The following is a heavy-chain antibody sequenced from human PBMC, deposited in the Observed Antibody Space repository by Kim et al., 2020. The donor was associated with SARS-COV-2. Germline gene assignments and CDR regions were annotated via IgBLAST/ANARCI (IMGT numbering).Heavy chain of an antibody. V-gene: IGHV3-11*05. J-gene: IGHJ6*02. CDR2: ISSSSSYT. CDR1: GFTFSDYY. CDR3: ARVGYDYVWGSYRDYYYYYGRDV. Sequence: GGSLRLSCAASGFTFSDYYMSWIRQAPGKGLEWVSYISSSSSYTNYADSVKGRFTISRDNAKNSLYLQMNSLRAEDTAVYYCARVGYDYVWGSYRDYYYYYGRDVWGQGTTVHVSS. D-gene: IGHD3-16*02.